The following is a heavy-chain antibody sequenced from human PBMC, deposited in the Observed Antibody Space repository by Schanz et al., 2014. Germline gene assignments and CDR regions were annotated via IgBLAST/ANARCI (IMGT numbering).Heavy chain of an antibody. CDR1: GFTFSTST. J-gene: IGHJ4*02. CDR3: ARGGSGSHYRLDY. Sequence: EVQLVESGGGLVQPGGSLRLSCAASGFTFSTSTMHWVRQAPGKGLEWVSYVSRSTPDIYYADSVKGRFTISRDNAKNSLYLEMNSLRAEDTGLYFCARGGSGSHYRLDYWGQGTLVTVSS. V-gene: IGHV3-48*01. D-gene: IGHD1-26*01. CDR2: VSRSTPDI.